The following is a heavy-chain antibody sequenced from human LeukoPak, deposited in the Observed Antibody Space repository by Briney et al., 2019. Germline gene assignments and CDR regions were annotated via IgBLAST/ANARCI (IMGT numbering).Heavy chain of an antibody. CDR1: GGTFSSYA. Sequence: SVKVSCKASGGTFSSYAISWVRQAPGQGLEWMGGIIPIFGTASYAQKFQGRVTITADESTSTAYMELSSLRSEDTAVYYCARVGGYDILTAYRTPRYGMDVWGQGTSVTVSS. CDR2: IIPIFGTA. D-gene: IGHD3-9*01. J-gene: IGHJ6*02. V-gene: IGHV1-69*13. CDR3: ARVGGYDILTAYRTPRYGMDV.